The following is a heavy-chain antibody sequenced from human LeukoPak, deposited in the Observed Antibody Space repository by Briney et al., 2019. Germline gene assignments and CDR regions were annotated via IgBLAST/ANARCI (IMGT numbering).Heavy chain of an antibody. D-gene: IGHD2-15*01. CDR2: IYYSGST. CDR3: ARGYCSGGSCYSYYYYNYMDV. Sequence: SETLSLTCTVSGGSISSSSYYWGWIRQPPGEGLEWIGSIYYSGSTNYNPSLKSRVTISVDTSKNQFSLKLSSVTAADTAVYYCARGYCSGGSCYSYYYYNYMDVWGKGTTVTVSS. CDR1: GGSISSSSYY. J-gene: IGHJ6*03. V-gene: IGHV4-39*07.